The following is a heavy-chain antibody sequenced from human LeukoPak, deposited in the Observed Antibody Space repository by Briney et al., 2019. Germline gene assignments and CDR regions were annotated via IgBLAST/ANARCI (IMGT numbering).Heavy chain of an antibody. CDR1: GFTFSTYA. CDR2: ISSDGGST. Sequence: LGGSLRLSCAASGFTFSTYAMHWVRQAPGKGLEYVSAISSDGGSTYYANSVKGRFTISRDNSKNTLYLHMGSLRAEDMAVYYCARFRVTGKDAFDIWGQGTMVTVSS. J-gene: IGHJ3*02. CDR3: ARFRVTGKDAFDI. V-gene: IGHV3-64*01. D-gene: IGHD3-10*01.